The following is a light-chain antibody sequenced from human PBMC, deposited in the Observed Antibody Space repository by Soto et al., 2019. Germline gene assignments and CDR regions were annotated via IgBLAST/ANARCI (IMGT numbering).Light chain of an antibody. CDR2: KVS. CDR1: QSLVYSDGNTY. V-gene: IGKV2-30*01. Sequence: DVVMTQSPLSLPVILGQPASISCRSSQSLVYSDGNTYLSWFQQRPGQSPRRLIYKVSKRDSGVPDRFSGSGSDTNFTLKISGVEAEDAGVYYCLQAARWPPVFGPGTRVDI. J-gene: IGKJ3*01. CDR3: LQAARWPPV.